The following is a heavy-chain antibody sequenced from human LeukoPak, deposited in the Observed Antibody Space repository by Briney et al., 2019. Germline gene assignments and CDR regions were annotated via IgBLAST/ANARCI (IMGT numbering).Heavy chain of an antibody. D-gene: IGHD3-3*01. V-gene: IGHV1-8*01. J-gene: IGHJ3*02. Sequence: ASVKVSCKASGYTFTSYDINWVRQATGQGLEWMGWVNPNSGNTGYAQKFQGRVTMTRNTSISTAYMELSSLRSEDTAVYYCARGRDDFDAFDIWGQGTMVTVSS. CDR1: GYTFTSYD. CDR2: VNPNSGNT. CDR3: ARGRDDFDAFDI.